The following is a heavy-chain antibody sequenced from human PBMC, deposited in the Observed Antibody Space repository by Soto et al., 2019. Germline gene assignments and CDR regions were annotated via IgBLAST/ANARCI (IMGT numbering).Heavy chain of an antibody. D-gene: IGHD1-26*01. J-gene: IGHJ6*02. CDR3: ARLAGSASYLANYYGMDV. CDR2: ISAYNGNT. CDR1: GYTFTSYG. Sequence: GASVKVSCKASGYTFTSYGISWVRQAPGQGLEWMGWISAYNGNTNYAQKLQGRVTMTTDTSTSTAYMELRSLRSDDTAVYYCARLAGSASYLANYYGMDVWGQGTTVTVSS. V-gene: IGHV1-18*04.